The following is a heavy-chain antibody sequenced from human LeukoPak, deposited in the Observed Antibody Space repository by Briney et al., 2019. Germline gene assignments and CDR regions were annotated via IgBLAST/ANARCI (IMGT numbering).Heavy chain of an antibody. J-gene: IGHJ2*01. D-gene: IGHD3-10*01. V-gene: IGHV4-4*09. CDR2: LYPSGST. CDR1: GASISSYY. CDR3: ARLAIRSTWYFDR. Sequence: PSETLSLSCTVSGASISSYYWNWIRQSPGKGLEWIGCLYPSGSTNYDPSLKSRVSISVDTSKNQFSLILNSLAAADTAVYYCARLAIRSTWYFDRWGRGTLVTVSS.